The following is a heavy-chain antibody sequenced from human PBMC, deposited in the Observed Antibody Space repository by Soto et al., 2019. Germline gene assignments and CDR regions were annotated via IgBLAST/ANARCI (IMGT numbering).Heavy chain of an antibody. Sequence: PGGSLKISGTGFGYTFTTFWLSWVRQMPGKGLEWMGRIDPRDSYVNYSPSFQGHVTISLDKSISTAYLQWGSLKASDTAMYYCARLFCSTTTCDSWFDPWGQGTLVTVSS. D-gene: IGHD2-2*01. CDR3: ARLFCSTTTCDSWFDP. V-gene: IGHV5-10-1*01. CDR1: GYTFTTFW. J-gene: IGHJ5*02. CDR2: IDPRDSYV.